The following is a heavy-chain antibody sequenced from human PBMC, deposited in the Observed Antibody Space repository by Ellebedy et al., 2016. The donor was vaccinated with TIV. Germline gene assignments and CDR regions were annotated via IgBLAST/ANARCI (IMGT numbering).Heavy chain of an antibody. CDR3: AKDRHPFITTWYQNYFDY. CDR2: ISYNGRNT. Sequence: GESLKISCGGSGFSFETYGMHWVRQTPGKGLEWVAAISYNGRNTYYADFVKGRFTVSRDNFNYTLYLQMNSLRAEETSIYHCAKDRHPFITTWYQNYFDYWGQGTPVTVSS. V-gene: IGHV3-30*18. J-gene: IGHJ4*02. D-gene: IGHD6-13*01. CDR1: GFSFETYG.